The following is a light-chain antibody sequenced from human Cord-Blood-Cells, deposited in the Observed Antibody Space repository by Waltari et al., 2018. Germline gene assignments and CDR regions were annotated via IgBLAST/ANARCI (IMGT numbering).Light chain of an antibody. CDR3: QQSYSTPYT. CDR2: AAS. J-gene: IGKJ2*01. V-gene: IGKV1-39*01. Sequence: DIQMTQSPSSLSASAGARVPTTCRASQSISSYLNWHQQKPGKAPKRLIYAASSLQSGVPSRFIGSGSGTDFTLTISSLQPEDFATYYCQQSYSTPYTFGQGTKLGIK. CDR1: QSISSY.